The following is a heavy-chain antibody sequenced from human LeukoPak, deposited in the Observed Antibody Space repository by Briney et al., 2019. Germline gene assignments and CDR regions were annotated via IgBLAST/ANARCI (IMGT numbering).Heavy chain of an antibody. CDR2: ITPIPGIT. Sequence: SVKVSYKASGGIFSSYTFNWVRQAPGQGLEWMGRITPIPGITNYAETFQGRVTLTADTSTSTLYMELSSLRSEDTAVYYCARLLRAVDTGAYYFDYWGQGTLVTVSS. V-gene: IGHV1-69*02. D-gene: IGHD2-8*02. CDR3: ARLLRAVDTGAYYFDY. CDR1: GGIFSSYT. J-gene: IGHJ4*02.